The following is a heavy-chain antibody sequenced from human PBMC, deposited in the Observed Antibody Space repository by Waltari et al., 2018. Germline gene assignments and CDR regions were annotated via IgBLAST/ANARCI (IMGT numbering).Heavy chain of an antibody. J-gene: IGHJ4*02. Sequence: QVQLVQSGAEVKKPGASVKVSCKASGYTFTGYYMHWVRQAPGQGLEWVGRINPSSGGTNYAQKLQGRVPMTRDTSISTAYMELSRLRSDDTAVYYCARAEMYDSSYGAFYFDYWGQGTLVTVSS. V-gene: IGHV1-2*06. CDR3: ARAEMYDSSYGAFYFDY. CDR1: GYTFTGYY. CDR2: INPSSGGT. D-gene: IGHD5-18*01.